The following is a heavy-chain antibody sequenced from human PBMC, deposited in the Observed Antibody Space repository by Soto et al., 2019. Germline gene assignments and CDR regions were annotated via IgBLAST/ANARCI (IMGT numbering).Heavy chain of an antibody. CDR3: AKVEILNCSGGSCYCFDY. J-gene: IGHJ4*02. CDR1: GFTFSSYA. V-gene: IGHV3-23*01. CDR2: ISGSGGST. Sequence: GGSLRLSCAASGFTFSSYAMSWVRQAPGKGLEWVSAISGSGGSTYYADSVKGRFTISRDNSKNTLYLQMNSLRAEDTAVYYCAKVEILNCSGGSCYCFDYWGQGTLVTVSS. D-gene: IGHD2-15*01.